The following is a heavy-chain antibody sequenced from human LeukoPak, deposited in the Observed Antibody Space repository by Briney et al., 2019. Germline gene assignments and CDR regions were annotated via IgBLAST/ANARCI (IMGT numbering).Heavy chain of an antibody. J-gene: IGHJ4*02. Sequence: PGGSLRLSCAASGFTFSSYAMHWVRQAPGKGLEWVALISYDGSGQYYTESVKGRFTISRDNAKNTLYLQMNSLRVEDTAVYYCVRGDFYLDYWGQGTLVTVSS. CDR1: GFTFSSYA. CDR3: VRGDFYLDY. D-gene: IGHD3/OR15-3a*01. V-gene: IGHV3-30-3*01. CDR2: ISYDGSGQ.